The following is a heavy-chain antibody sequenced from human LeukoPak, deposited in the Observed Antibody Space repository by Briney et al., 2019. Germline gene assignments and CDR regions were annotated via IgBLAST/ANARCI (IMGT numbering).Heavy chain of an antibody. CDR1: GFTFSDYY. D-gene: IGHD5-24*01. CDR3: ARDLRWRDGYNYQSDAFDI. V-gene: IGHV3-11*01. Sequence: GGSLRLSCAASGFTFSDYYMSWIRQAPGKGLEWVSYISSSGSTIYYADSVKGRFTISRDNAKNSLYLQMNSLRAEDTAVYYCARDLRWRDGYNYQSDAFDIWGQGTMVTVSS. CDR2: ISSSGSTI. J-gene: IGHJ3*02.